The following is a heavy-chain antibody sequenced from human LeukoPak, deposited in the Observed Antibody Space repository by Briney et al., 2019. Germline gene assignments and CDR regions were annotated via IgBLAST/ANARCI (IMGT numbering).Heavy chain of an antibody. CDR3: ATKPPNTNNVFGVVNSHLNY. CDR1: GGSISSHY. D-gene: IGHD3-3*01. V-gene: IGHV4-4*07. J-gene: IGHJ4*02. Sequence: PSETLSLTCTVSGGSISSHYWSWIRQPAGKGLEWIGRIYISGTTNYNPSIKSRVTMSLDTSKNQITLKLTSVTAADTAVYYCATKPPNTNNVFGVVNSHLNYGGQGTLVTVSS. CDR2: IYISGTT.